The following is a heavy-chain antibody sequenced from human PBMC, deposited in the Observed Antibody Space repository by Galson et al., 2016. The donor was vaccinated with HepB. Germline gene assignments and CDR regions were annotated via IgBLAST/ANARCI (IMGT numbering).Heavy chain of an antibody. V-gene: IGHV3-48*01. J-gene: IGHJ3*01. Sequence: SLRLSCAASGFTFSSYSMNWVRQAPGKGLEWVSYISSSSSNIYYADSVKSRVTLSRDNSKNTLPLQMNSLRAEDTAVYYCAKGGRDTSGYKNWGQGTVVTVSS. D-gene: IGHD3-22*01. CDR3: AKGGRDTSGYKN. CDR1: GFTFSSYS. CDR2: ISSSSSNI.